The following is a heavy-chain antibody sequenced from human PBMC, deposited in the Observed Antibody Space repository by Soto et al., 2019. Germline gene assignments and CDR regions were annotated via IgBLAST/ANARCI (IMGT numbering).Heavy chain of an antibody. Sequence: QVQLQESGPGLVKPSETLSRTCTVSGGSISSYYWSWIRQPPGKGLEWIGYIYYSGSTNYNPSLKSRVTISVDTAKNQFALKLSSVTAADTAVYYCARGKEYYYDSSGSYHGGQGTLVNVSS. CDR2: IYYSGST. D-gene: IGHD3-22*01. CDR3: ARGKEYYYDSSGSYH. CDR1: GGSISSYY. J-gene: IGHJ4*02. V-gene: IGHV4-59*01.